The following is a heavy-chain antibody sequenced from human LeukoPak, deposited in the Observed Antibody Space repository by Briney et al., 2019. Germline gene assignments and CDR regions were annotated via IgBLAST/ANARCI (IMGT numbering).Heavy chain of an antibody. Sequence: GALRLSCAASGFTFSSYAMHWVRQAPGKGLEWVAVISYDGSNKYYADSVKGRFTISRDNSKNTLYLQMNSLRAEDTAVYYCAKGTYYDILTGYWGAFDIWGQGTMVTVSS. J-gene: IGHJ3*02. CDR2: ISYDGSNK. CDR1: GFTFSSYA. CDR3: AKGTYYDILTGYWGAFDI. V-gene: IGHV3-30-3*01. D-gene: IGHD3-9*01.